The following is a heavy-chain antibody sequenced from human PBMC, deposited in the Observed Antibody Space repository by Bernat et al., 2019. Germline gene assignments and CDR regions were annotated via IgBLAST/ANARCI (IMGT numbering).Heavy chain of an antibody. CDR1: GFTFSSYA. Sequence: EVQLVESGGGLVQPGGSLRLSCAASGFTFSSYAMSWVRQVPGKGLEWVSAISGSGGSTYYSDSVKGRFTISRDKSKNTLYLQVNSLRAEDTAVYYCAKKFVVAEYYFDYWGQGTLVTVSS. D-gene: IGHD2-15*01. V-gene: IGHV3-23*04. J-gene: IGHJ4*02. CDR2: ISGSGGST. CDR3: AKKFVVAEYYFDY.